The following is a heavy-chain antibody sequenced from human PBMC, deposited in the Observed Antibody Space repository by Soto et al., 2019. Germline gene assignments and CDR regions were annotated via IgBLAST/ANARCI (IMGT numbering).Heavy chain of an antibody. CDR3: ASHSGYSGYNWFDP. J-gene: IGHJ5*02. D-gene: IGHD5-12*01. CDR2: IYYSGST. V-gene: IGHV4-39*01. CDR1: GGSISSSSYY. Sequence: QLQLQESGPGLVKPSETLSLTCTVSGGSISSSSYYWGWIRQPPGKGLEWIGSIYYSGSTYYNPSLKSRVTISVDTSKNQFSLKRGSVTAADTAVYYCASHSGYSGYNWFDPWGQGTLVTVSS.